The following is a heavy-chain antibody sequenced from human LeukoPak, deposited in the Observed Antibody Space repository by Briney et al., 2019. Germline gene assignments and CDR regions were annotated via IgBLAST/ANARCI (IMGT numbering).Heavy chain of an antibody. Sequence: SETLSLTCAFYGGSFSRNYWSWIRQPPGKNLEWIGEINHSGNTNYNPSLKSRVTISLDTSKNQFSLKLHSVTAADTAMYYCTRSELPYPFDSWGQGTLVTVSS. J-gene: IGHJ4*02. CDR1: GGSFSRNY. D-gene: IGHD1-26*01. CDR3: TRSELPYPFDS. CDR2: INHSGNT. V-gene: IGHV4-34*01.